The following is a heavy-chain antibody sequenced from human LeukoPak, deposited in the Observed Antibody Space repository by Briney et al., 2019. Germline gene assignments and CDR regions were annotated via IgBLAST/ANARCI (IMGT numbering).Heavy chain of an antibody. J-gene: IGHJ6*03. CDR2: IYTSGST. CDR3: ARSYQPSDVYYYYYYMDV. D-gene: IGHD2-2*01. V-gene: IGHV4-4*07. CDR1: GGSISSYY. Sequence: SETLSLTCTVSGGSISSYYWSWIRQPAGKGLEWIGRIYTSGSTNYNPSLKSRVTMSVDTSKNQFSLKLSSVTAADTAVYYCARSYQPSDVYYYYYYMDVWGKGTTVTISS.